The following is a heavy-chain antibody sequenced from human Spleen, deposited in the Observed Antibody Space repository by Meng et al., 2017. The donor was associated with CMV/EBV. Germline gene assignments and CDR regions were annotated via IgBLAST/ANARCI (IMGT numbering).Heavy chain of an antibody. Sequence: GGSLRLSCAASGFTFSDYYMSWIRQAPGKGLEWVSYISTSGSTIYYADSVKGRFTISRDNAKNSLYLQMNSLRAEDTAVYYCARVNLAASFDPWGQGTLVTVSS. CDR2: ISTSGSTI. J-gene: IGHJ5*02. V-gene: IGHV3-11*04. CDR1: GFTFSDYY. D-gene: IGHD6-13*01. CDR3: ARVNLAASFDP.